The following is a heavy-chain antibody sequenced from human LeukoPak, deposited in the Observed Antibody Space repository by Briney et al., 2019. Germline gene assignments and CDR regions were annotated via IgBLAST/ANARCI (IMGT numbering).Heavy chain of an antibody. V-gene: IGHV1-69*06. D-gene: IGHD4-17*01. CDR3: AQEITTVTTGTNWFDP. Sequence: ASVKVSCKASGGTFSSYAISWVRQAPGQGLEWMGGIIPIFGTANYAQKFQGRVTITADKSTSTAYMELSSLRSEDTAVYYCAQEITTVTTGTNWFDPWGQGTLVTVSS. CDR2: IIPIFGTA. CDR1: GGTFSSYA. J-gene: IGHJ5*02.